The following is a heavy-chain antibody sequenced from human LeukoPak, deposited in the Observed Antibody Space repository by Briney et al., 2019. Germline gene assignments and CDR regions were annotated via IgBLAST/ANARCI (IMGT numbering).Heavy chain of an antibody. D-gene: IGHD2-2*01. CDR1: GGSISSSSYY. CDR3: ASLGSSTGLNYYYYGMDV. V-gene: IGHV4-39*01. Sequence: PSETLSLTCTVSGGSISSSSYYWGWIRQPPGKGLEWIGSIYYSGSTYYNPSLQSRVTISVDTSKNQFSLTLSSVTAADTAVYYCASLGSSTGLNYYYYGMDVWGQGTTVTVSS. J-gene: IGHJ6*02. CDR2: IYYSGST.